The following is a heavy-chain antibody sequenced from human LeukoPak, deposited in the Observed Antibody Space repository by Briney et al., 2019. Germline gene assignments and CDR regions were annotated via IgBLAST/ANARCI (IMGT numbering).Heavy chain of an antibody. J-gene: IGHJ6*02. CDR1: GYTFTGYY. Sequence: ASVSLSSKASGYTFTGYYMHWVRQAPGQGLEWMGWINPNSGGTNYAQKFQGRVTMTRDTSISTAYMELSRLRSDDTAVYYCARDGSQIAVYGMDVWGQGPGDPVSS. CDR2: INPNSGGT. V-gene: IGHV1-2*02. CDR3: ARDGSQIAVYGMDV. D-gene: IGHD6-19*01.